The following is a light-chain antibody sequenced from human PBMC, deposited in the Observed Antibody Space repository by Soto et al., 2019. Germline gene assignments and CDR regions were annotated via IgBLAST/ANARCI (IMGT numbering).Light chain of an antibody. Sequence: IQMTHSPSTLSASVGDRVTITCRASQSISSWLAWYQQKPGKAPKLLIYDASSLESGVPSRFSGSGSGTEFTLTISSLQPDDFATYYCQQYNSYSSWTFGQGTKVDIK. CDR2: DAS. J-gene: IGKJ1*01. V-gene: IGKV1-5*01. CDR3: QQYNSYSSWT. CDR1: QSISSW.